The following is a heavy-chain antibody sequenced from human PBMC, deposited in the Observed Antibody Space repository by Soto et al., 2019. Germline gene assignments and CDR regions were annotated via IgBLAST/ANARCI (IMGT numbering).Heavy chain of an antibody. CDR2: IWYDGSRK. V-gene: IGHV3-33*01. CDR1: GFTFNSYG. J-gene: IGHJ4*02. Sequence: QVQLVESGGGVVQPGRSLRLSCAASGFTFNSYGMHWVRQAPGKGLEWVAVIWYDGSRKYYADSVKGRFTISRDDSKNXLYLQMNSLRAEDTAMYHCARDSPLRYFDGLLPEDWGQGTLVTVSS. D-gene: IGHD3-9*01. CDR3: ARDSPLRYFDGLLPED.